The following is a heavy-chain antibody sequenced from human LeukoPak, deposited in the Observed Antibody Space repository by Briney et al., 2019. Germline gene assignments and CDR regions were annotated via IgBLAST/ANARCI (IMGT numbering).Heavy chain of an antibody. CDR3: ARDDTTGTTGTFDY. Sequence: GASVKVSWKASGYTFTSYGISWVRQAPGQGLEWMGWISAYNGNTNYAQKLQGRVTMTTDTSTSTAYMELRSLRSDDTAVYYCARDDTTGTTGTFDYWGQGTLVTVSS. J-gene: IGHJ4*02. CDR1: GYTFTSYG. V-gene: IGHV1-18*01. CDR2: ISAYNGNT. D-gene: IGHD1-1*01.